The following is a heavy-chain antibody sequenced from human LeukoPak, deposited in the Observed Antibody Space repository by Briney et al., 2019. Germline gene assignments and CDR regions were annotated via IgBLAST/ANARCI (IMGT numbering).Heavy chain of an antibody. D-gene: IGHD5-24*01. CDR1: GGSISSSSYY. CDR2: IYYSGST. Sequence: SETLSLTCTVSGGSISSSSYYWGWIRQPPGKGLEWIGSIYYSGSTYYNPSLKSRVTISVDTSKNQFSLKLSSVTAADTAVYYCARVIGEMATIAFDYWGQGTLVTVSS. CDR3: ARVIGEMATIAFDY. V-gene: IGHV4-39*07. J-gene: IGHJ4*02.